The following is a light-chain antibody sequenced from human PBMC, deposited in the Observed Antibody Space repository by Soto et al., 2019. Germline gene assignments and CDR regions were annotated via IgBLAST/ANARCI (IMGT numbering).Light chain of an antibody. V-gene: IGLV2-14*01. CDR3: SLYTTSSTYV. CDR2: DVS. Sequence: QSVLTQPASVSGSPGQSIIISCTGTSSDVGGYHYVSWYQQYPGKAPKVMIYDVSNRSSGVSNRFSGSKSGNTASLTISGLQAEDEADYYCSLYTTSSTYVFGTGTKLTVL. CDR1: SSDVGGYHY. J-gene: IGLJ1*01.